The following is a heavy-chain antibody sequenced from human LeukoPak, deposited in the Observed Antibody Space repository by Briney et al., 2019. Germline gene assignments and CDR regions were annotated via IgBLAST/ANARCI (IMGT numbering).Heavy chain of an antibody. Sequence: ASVKVSCKASGGTFSSYAISWVRQAPGQGLEWMGGIIPIFGTANYAQKFQGRVTITADESTSTAYMEPGSLRSEDTAVYYCAKGLTNLGDDWGQGTLVTVSS. CDR1: GGTFSSYA. CDR2: IIPIFGTA. CDR3: AKGLTNLGDD. D-gene: IGHD3-9*01. V-gene: IGHV1-69*13. J-gene: IGHJ4*02.